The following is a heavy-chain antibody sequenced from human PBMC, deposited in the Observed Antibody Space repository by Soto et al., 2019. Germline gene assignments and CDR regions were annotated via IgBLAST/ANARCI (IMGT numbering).Heavy chain of an antibody. J-gene: IGHJ6*02. CDR2: IYYSGST. D-gene: IGHD1-26*01. CDR3: ARSRVGATCYYGMDV. V-gene: IGHV4-30-4*01. Sequence: SETLSLTCTVSGGSISSGDYYWSWLRQPPGKGLEWIGYIYYSGSTYYNPSLKSRVNISVDTSKNQFSLKLSAVTAADTAVYYCARSRVGATCYYGMDVWGHGTTVTVS. CDR1: GGSISSGDYY.